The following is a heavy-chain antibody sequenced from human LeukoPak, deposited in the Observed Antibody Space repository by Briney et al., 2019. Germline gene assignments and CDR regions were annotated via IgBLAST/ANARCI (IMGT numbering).Heavy chain of an antibody. J-gene: IGHJ3*02. CDR2: IFSSGST. V-gene: IGHV4-61*02. Sequence: PSETLSLTCSVSGGSIISDTYYWSWIRQPAGKGLEWIGRIFSSGSTNYNPSLKSRVTMSVDTSKNQFSLKLSSVTAADTAVYSCARRAYGGKAAFGMWGQGTMVTVSS. CDR1: GGSIISDTYY. CDR3: ARRAYGGKAAFGM. D-gene: IGHD4-23*01.